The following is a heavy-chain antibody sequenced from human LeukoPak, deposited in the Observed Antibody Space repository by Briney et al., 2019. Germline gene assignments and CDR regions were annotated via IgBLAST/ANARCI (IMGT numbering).Heavy chain of an antibody. Sequence: PGGSRRLSWAASGFTFSSYAMHWVRQAPGKGLEWVAFISYDGSNKYYADSVKGRFTISRDNSKNTLYLQMNSLRAEDTAVYYCAKDPQAAAVAGPDYWGQGTLVTVSS. D-gene: IGHD6-19*01. CDR2: ISYDGSNK. CDR3: AKDPQAAAVAGPDY. CDR1: GFTFSSYA. J-gene: IGHJ4*02. V-gene: IGHV3-30*04.